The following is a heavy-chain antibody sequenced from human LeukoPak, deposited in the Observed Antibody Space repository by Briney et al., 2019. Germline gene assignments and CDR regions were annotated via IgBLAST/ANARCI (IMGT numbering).Heavy chain of an antibody. CDR1: GYTFDTYG. J-gene: IGHJ5*02. Sequence: ASVKVSCKASGYTFDTYGIYWVRQAPGQGLEWMGWINAYNGNTNYAQKFQDRITMTTDTSTSTASMELRSLRSDDTAVYYCARVKAAGIAVAANWFDPWGQGTLVTVSS. CDR3: ARVKAAGIAVAANWFDP. D-gene: IGHD6-19*01. CDR2: INAYNGNT. V-gene: IGHV1-18*01.